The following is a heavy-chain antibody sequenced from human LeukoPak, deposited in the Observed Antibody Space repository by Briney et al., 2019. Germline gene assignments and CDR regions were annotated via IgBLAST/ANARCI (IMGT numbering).Heavy chain of an antibody. V-gene: IGHV3-7*01. J-gene: IGHJ6*02. CDR2: MNQDGSAK. CDR1: GFTFSDSW. D-gene: IGHD3-16*01. CDR3: ATYTHWVAGDV. Sequence: GGSLRLSCAASGFTFSDSWMSWVRQAPGKGLEWVANMNQDGSAKGYVDSVKGRFTISRDNARTSLYLQMSSLRPEATAVYYCATYTHWVAGDVWGQGTTVTVSS.